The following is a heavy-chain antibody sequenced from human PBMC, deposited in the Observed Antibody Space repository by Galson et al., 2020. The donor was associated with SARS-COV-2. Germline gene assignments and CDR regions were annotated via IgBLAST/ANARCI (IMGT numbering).Heavy chain of an antibody. CDR1: GSTFDDYA. J-gene: IGHJ5*02. D-gene: IGHD3-22*01. CDR3: ARGLDSTGYNWFDP. CDR2: ISWNSGRI. Sequence: GGSLRLSCAASGSTFDDYAMHWVRQAPGKGLEWVSGISWNSGRIGYEDSVKGRFTISRDNAKNSLYLQMNSLRAEDTALYYCARGLDSTGYNWFDPWGQGTLVTVSS. V-gene: IGHV3-9*01.